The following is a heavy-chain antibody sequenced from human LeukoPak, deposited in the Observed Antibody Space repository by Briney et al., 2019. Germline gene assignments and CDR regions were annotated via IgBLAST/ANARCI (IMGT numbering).Heavy chain of an antibody. CDR1: GFTFSNSA. CDR3: AKGIYSSGWSYFDY. CDR2: LSGSGITT. D-gene: IGHD6-19*01. V-gene: IGHV3-23*01. J-gene: IGHJ4*01. Sequence: GGSLRLSGAASGFTFSNSAMSGLRQAPGKGLEWVSTLSGSGITTYYADSVKGRFTISRDNSQNTPYLQMTSLRAEDTAVYYCAKGIYSSGWSYFDYWGHGTLVTVSS.